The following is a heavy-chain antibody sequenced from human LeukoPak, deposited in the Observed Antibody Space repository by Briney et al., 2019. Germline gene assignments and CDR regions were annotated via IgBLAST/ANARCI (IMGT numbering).Heavy chain of an antibody. V-gene: IGHV3-9*01. Sequence: PGGSLRLSCAASGFTFDDYAMHSVRQAPGKGLEWVSGISWNSGSIGYADSVKGRFTISRDNAKNSLYLQMNSLRAEDTALYYCAKDTESYDSSGYFDYWGQGTLVTVSS. CDR3: AKDTESYDSSGYFDY. J-gene: IGHJ4*02. D-gene: IGHD3-22*01. CDR2: ISWNSGSI. CDR1: GFTFDDYA.